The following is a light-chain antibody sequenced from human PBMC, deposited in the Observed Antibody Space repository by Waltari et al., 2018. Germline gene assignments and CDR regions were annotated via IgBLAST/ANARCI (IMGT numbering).Light chain of an antibody. CDR3: MQGTHWPWT. V-gene: IGKV2-30*02. CDR1: QSLVHSDGTTY. Sequence: DVVMTQSPLSLPVTLGQPASISCRSSQSLVHSDGTTYLNWFQQRPGQSPRRLIYKVSNRDSGVPDRFSGSGSGIDFTLKISRVEAEDVGVYYCMQGTHWPWTFGQGTKVEIK. CDR2: KVS. J-gene: IGKJ1*01.